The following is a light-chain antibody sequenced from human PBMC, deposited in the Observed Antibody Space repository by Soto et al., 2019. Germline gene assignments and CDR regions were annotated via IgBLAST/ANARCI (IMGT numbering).Light chain of an antibody. CDR1: SSDVGGYNY. CDR3: SSYTGSSTLYV. Sequence: QSALTQPASVSGSPGQSITISCTGTSSDVGGYNYVSWYQQHPGKAPKLMIYEVRNRPSGVSNRFSGSKSGNTASLTISGLQAEDEADYYCSSYTGSSTLYVFGTGTKVTVL. CDR2: EVR. J-gene: IGLJ1*01. V-gene: IGLV2-14*01.